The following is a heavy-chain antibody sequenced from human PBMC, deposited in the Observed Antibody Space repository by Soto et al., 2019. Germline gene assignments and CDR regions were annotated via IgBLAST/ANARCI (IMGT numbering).Heavy chain of an antibody. CDR2: ISYDGSNK. Sequence: PGGSLRLSCAASGFTFSSYGMHWVRQAPGKGLEWVAVISYDGSNKYYADSVKGRFTISRDNSKNTLYLQMNSLRAEDTAVYYCAKDGRSPSQYYYYGMDVWGQGTTVTVSS. CDR1: GFTFSSYG. CDR3: AKDGRSPSQYYYYGMDV. D-gene: IGHD3-3*01. J-gene: IGHJ6*02. V-gene: IGHV3-30*18.